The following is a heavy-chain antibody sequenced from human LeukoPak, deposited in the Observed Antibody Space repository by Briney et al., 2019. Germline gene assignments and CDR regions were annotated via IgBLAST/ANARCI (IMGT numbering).Heavy chain of an antibody. D-gene: IGHD6-19*01. Sequence: GASVKVSCKASGYTFTSYGISWVRQAPGQGLEWMGWISAYNGNTNYAQKLQGRVTMTTDTSTSTAYMDLRSLRSDDTAVYYCARDLRIAVAGTTTHFDYWGQGTLVTVSS. V-gene: IGHV1-18*01. CDR1: GYTFTSYG. CDR2: ISAYNGNT. CDR3: ARDLRIAVAGTTTHFDY. J-gene: IGHJ4*02.